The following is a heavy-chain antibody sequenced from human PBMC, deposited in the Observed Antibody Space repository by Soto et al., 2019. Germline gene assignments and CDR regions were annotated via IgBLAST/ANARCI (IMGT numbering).Heavy chain of an antibody. CDR1: GFTVSSNY. Sequence: EVQLVESGGGLIQPGGSLRLSCAASGFTVSSNYMSWVRQAPGKGLEWVSVIYSGGSTYYADSVRGRFTISRDNSKNTLYLQMNSLRAEDTAVYYCARDRRTYYYDSSGYYHWYFDLWGRGTLVTVSS. J-gene: IGHJ2*01. V-gene: IGHV3-53*01. CDR2: IYSGGST. CDR3: ARDRRTYYYDSSGYYHWYFDL. D-gene: IGHD3-22*01.